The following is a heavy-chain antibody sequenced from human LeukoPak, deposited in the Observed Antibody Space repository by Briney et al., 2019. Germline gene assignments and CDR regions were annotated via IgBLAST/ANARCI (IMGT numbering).Heavy chain of an antibody. CDR2: IRYDGSKK. Sequence: PGGSLRLSRPASGFTFSRYCMHWVRQAPGKGLEWVACIRYDGSKKYYAGSVKGRFTIFRDNSKNTLYLQMNSLRAEDTAVYHGAKDGPLYGGIAHWGQGTLVTVSS. V-gene: IGHV3-30*02. CDR3: AKDGPLYGGIAH. J-gene: IGHJ4*02. D-gene: IGHD4/OR15-4a*01. CDR1: GFTFSRYC.